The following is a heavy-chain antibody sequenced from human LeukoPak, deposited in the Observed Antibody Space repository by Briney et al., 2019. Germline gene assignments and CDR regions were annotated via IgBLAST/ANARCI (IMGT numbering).Heavy chain of an antibody. Sequence: GASVNVSCKASGYTFTSFNMHWVRQAPGQGLEWLGIINPSGGSTSYSQKFQGRVTMTRDMSTSTVYMELNSLRAEDTAVYYCAKAAVTFGPAYANAFDIWGQGTMVTVSS. CDR3: AKAAVTFGPAYANAFDI. V-gene: IGHV1-46*01. J-gene: IGHJ3*02. CDR1: GYTFTSFN. D-gene: IGHD2-21*02. CDR2: INPSGGST.